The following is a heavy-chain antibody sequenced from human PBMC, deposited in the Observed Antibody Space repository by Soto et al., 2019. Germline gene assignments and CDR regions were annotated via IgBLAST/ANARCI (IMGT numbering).Heavy chain of an antibody. D-gene: IGHD6-19*01. Sequence: GGSLRLSCAASRFTFSSYAMSWVRQAPGKGLEWVSAISGSGGSTYYADSVKGRFTISRDNSKNTLYLQMNSLRAEDTAVYYCAKGQEQWLVEANDYWGQGTLVTVSS. CDR1: RFTFSSYA. J-gene: IGHJ4*02. V-gene: IGHV3-23*01. CDR3: AKGQEQWLVEANDY. CDR2: ISGSGGST.